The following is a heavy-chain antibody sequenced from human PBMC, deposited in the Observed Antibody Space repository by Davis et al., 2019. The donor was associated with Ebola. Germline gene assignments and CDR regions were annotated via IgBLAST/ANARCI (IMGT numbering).Heavy chain of an antibody. CDR1: GGSISSYY. CDR2: IYTSGST. D-gene: IGHD5-18*01. V-gene: IGHV4-4*07. J-gene: IGHJ2*01. Sequence: PSETLSLTCTVSGGSISSYYWSWIRQPAGKGLEWIGRIYTSGSTNYNPSLKSRVTMSVDTSKNQFSLKLSSVTAADTAVYYCARDPRIQLWNWYFDLWGRGTLVTVSS. CDR3: ARDPRIQLWNWYFDL.